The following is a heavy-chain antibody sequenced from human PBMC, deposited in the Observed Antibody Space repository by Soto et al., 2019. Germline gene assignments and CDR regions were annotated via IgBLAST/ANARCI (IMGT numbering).Heavy chain of an antibody. J-gene: IGHJ6*02. CDR2: ISYDGSNK. D-gene: IGHD5-12*01. Sequence: PGGSLRLSCAASGFTFSSYAMHWVRQAPGKGLEWVAVISYDGSNKYYADSVKGRFTISRDNSKNTLYLQMNSLRAEDTAVYYCARDIDGYKCGMDVWGQGTTVTVSS. V-gene: IGHV3-30-3*01. CDR3: ARDIDGYKCGMDV. CDR1: GFTFSSYA.